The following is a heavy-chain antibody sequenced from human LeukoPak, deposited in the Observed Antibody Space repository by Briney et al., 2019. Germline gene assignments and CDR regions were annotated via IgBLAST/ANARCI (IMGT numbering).Heavy chain of an antibody. Sequence: SETLSLTCAASGGPFSGYHWSWIRQSPGKGLEWIGEIKHSGSTNYNPSLESRVTISVDTSRNEFSVRLNSVTAADTAVYYCARGGSTAWYIDYWGQGTLVTVSS. D-gene: IGHD6-19*01. CDR2: IKHSGST. CDR3: ARGGSTAWYIDY. V-gene: IGHV4-34*01. J-gene: IGHJ4*02. CDR1: GGPFSGYH.